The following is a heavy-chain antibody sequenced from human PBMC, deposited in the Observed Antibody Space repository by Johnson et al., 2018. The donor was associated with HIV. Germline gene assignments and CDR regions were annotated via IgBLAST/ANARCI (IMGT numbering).Heavy chain of an antibody. V-gene: IGHV3-11*04. CDR1: RFTFSDYY. D-gene: IGHD6-13*01. CDR3: ASPLEAAAGPMDAFDI. J-gene: IGHJ3*02. Sequence: QMLLVESEGGLVQPGGSLRLSCAASRFTFSDYYMSWIRQTPGKGLEWVSYISSSGGPIYYADSVQGRFTISRDNSKNTLYLQMNSLRAEDTAVYYCASPLEAAAGPMDAFDIWGQGTMVTVSS. CDR2: ISSSGGPI.